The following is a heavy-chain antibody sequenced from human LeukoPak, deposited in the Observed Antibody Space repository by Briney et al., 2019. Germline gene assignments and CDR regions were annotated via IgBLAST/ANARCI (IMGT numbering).Heavy chain of an antibody. CDR1: GFTFSSYW. Sequence: PGGSLRLSCAASGFTFSSYWMHWVRQAPGKGLVWVSRINTDGSSTSYADSVKGRFTISRDNAKNTLYLQMNSLRAEDTAVYYCARPLITGYYLGYWGQGTLVTVSS. J-gene: IGHJ4*02. D-gene: IGHD3-9*01. V-gene: IGHV3-74*01. CDR2: INTDGSST. CDR3: ARPLITGYYLGY.